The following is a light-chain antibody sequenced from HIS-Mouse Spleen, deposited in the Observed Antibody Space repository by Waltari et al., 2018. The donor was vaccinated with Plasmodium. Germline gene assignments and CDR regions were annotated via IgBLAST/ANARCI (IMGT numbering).Light chain of an antibody. CDR3: QQYNNWSFT. Sequence: IVMTQPPATLPVSPGERATPPCRASQSVSSNLDWYQQKPGQSPRLLIYGASTRATGIPARFSGSGSGTEFTLTISSLQSEDFAVYYCQQYNNWSFTVGPGTKVDIK. CDR1: QSVSSN. V-gene: IGKV3-15*01. J-gene: IGKJ3*01. CDR2: GAS.